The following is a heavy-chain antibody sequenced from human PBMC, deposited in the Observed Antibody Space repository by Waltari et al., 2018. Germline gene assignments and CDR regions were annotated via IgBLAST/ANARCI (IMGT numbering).Heavy chain of an antibody. CDR2: GDPEDGQE. D-gene: IGHD3-10*01. V-gene: IGHV1-69-2*01. J-gene: IGHJ3*01. CDR1: GYTFSDYY. CDR3: ATALGDNTSASRPFHL. Sequence: EVQLRQSGAELRKPGTPVKISCKASGYTFSDYYIHWVQQAPGKGLQWVGRGDPEDGQEIYAEKFQGRVTITADTSTDTAYLELSSLTSEDTAVFYCATALGDNTSASRPFHLWGQGTVITVSS.